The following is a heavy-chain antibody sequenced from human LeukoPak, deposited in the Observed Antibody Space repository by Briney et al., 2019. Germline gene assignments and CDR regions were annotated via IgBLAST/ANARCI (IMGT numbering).Heavy chain of an antibody. CDR3: AREAGCDH. V-gene: IGHV3-48*04. Sequence: PGGSLRLSCAASGFTFSSYSMNWVRQAPGKGLEWVSYISSSSRTIYYADSVKGRFTISRDNAKNSLYLQMNSLRAEDTAVYYCAREAGCDHWGQGTLVTVSS. J-gene: IGHJ4*02. CDR2: ISSSSRTI. CDR1: GFTFSSYS.